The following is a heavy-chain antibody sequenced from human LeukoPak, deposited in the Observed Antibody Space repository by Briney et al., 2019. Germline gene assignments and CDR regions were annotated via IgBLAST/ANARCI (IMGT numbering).Heavy chain of an antibody. V-gene: IGHV3-7*01. CDR2: IKLDGSQK. CDR3: ARDNSVGKQWLRV. Sequence: GAPRLSSAAPRCSPCSTIKSTVRLGPGKGPEGVANIKLDGSQKYYVDSVRGRFIISRDDAKNSLYLQMNSLRAEDTAVYYCARDNSVGKQWLRVWCQVALVTVSS. J-gene: IGHJ4*02. CDR1: RCSPCSTI. D-gene: IGHD6-19*01.